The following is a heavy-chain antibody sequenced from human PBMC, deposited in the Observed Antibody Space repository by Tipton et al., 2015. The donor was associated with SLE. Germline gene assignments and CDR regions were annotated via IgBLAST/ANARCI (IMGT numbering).Heavy chain of an antibody. CDR2: IEQDGTEK. J-gene: IGHJ5*02. D-gene: IGHD1-7*01. V-gene: IGHV3-7*05. CDR1: GFTFSSYW. CDR3: ARAGGSRCRRRINYLDP. Sequence: SLRLSCAASGFTFSSYWMSWVRQAPGKGLEWVANIEQDGTEKYYVDSVKGRFTISRDNANNSLCLQMNSLRAEDTAVYYCARAGGSRCRRRINYLDPWGQGTLVTVSS.